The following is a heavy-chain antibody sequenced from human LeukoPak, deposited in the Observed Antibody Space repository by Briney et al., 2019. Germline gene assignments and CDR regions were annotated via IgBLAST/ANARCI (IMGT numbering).Heavy chain of an antibody. CDR3: ARGYRDFDY. CDR2: ISYDGSNK. V-gene: IGHV3-30*03. CDR1: GFTFSSYG. J-gene: IGHJ4*02. D-gene: IGHD5-18*01. Sequence: GGSLRLSCAASGFTFSSYGMHWVRQAPGKGLEWVAVISYDGSNKYYADSVKGRFTIPRDNSKNTLYLQMNSLRAEDTAVYYCARGYRDFDYWGQGTLVTVSS.